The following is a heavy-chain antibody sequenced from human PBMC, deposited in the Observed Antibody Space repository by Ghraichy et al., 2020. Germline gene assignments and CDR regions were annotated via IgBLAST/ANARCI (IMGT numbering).Heavy chain of an antibody. CDR2: ISYDGSNK. J-gene: IGHJ6*02. CDR3: ARAMSDPHDYSNYYYYGMDV. D-gene: IGHD4-11*01. V-gene: IGHV3-30-3*01. CDR1: GFTFSSYA. Sequence: GGSLRLSCAASGFTFSSYAMHWVRQAPGKGLEWVAVISYDGSNKYYADSVKGRFTISRDNSKNTLYLQMNSLRAEDTAVYYCARAMSDPHDYSNYYYYGMDVWGQGTTVTVSS.